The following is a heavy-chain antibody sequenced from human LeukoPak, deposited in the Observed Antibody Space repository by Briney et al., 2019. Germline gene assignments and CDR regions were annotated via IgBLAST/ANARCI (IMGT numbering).Heavy chain of an antibody. V-gene: IGHV3-30*18. Sequence: GGSLRLSCTASGFTFSSFGVHWVRQAPGKGLEWAAVISYDGSDKYYGDSVKGRFTISRDNSKSTLYLQMNSLRAEDTAVYYCAKDRVRVPTIDYWGQGTLVTVSS. CDR3: AKDRVRVPTIDY. D-gene: IGHD3-3*01. J-gene: IGHJ4*02. CDR1: GFTFSSFG. CDR2: ISYDGSDK.